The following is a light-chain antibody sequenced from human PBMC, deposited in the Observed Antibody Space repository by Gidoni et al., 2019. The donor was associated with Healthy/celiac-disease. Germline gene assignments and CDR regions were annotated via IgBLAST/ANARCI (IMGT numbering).Light chain of an antibody. Sequence: QPALTQPASVSGSPGQSITISCTGTSSDVGGYNYVSWYQQHPGKAPKLMIYEVSNRPSGVSNRCSGSKSGNTASLTISGLQAEDEADYYCSSYTSSSTYVVFGGGTKLTVL. V-gene: IGLV2-14*01. J-gene: IGLJ2*01. CDR2: EVS. CDR1: SSDVGGYNY. CDR3: SSYTSSSTYVV.